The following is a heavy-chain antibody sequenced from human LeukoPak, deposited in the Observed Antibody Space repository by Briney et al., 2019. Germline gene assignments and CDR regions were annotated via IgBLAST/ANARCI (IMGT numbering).Heavy chain of an antibody. CDR2: TYYRPKWYN. CDR3: ARGHVVVVAAAYYGMDV. J-gene: IGHJ6*02. V-gene: IGHV6-1*01. Sequence: SQTLSLTCAISGDSVSSNSAAWNWIRQSPSRGLEWLGRTYYRPKWYNDYAVSVKSRITINPDTSKNQFSLQLNSVTPEDTAVYYCARGHVVVVAAAYYGMDVWGQGTTVTVSS. CDR1: GDSVSSNSAA. D-gene: IGHD2-15*01.